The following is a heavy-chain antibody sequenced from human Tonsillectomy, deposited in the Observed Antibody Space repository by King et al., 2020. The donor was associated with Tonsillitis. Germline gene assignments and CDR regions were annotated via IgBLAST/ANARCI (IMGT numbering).Heavy chain of an antibody. CDR1: GFTFSSYV. CDR3: AKARVHYCYDSSGYSYYFDQ. D-gene: IGHD3-22*01. V-gene: IGHV3-23*03. CDR2: IYSGGSTI. J-gene: IGHJ4*02. Sequence: VQLVESGGGLIQPGGSLRLSCAASGFTFSSYVMSWVRQAPGKGLEWVSVIYSGGSTIYYADSVKGRFTISRDNSKNTLYLQMNSLRAEDTAVYYCAKARVHYCYDSSGYSYYFDQWRQGPLVTVSS.